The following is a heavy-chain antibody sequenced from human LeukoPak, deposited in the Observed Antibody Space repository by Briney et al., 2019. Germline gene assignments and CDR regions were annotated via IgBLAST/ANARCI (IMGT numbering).Heavy chain of an antibody. CDR1: GGTFSSYA. CDR3: ARDPEPPSYCSSTSCAGAWPTHHY. D-gene: IGHD2-2*01. CDR2: ITPIFGTA. J-gene: IGHJ4*02. V-gene: IGHV1-69*13. Sequence: SVKVSCKASGGTFSSYAISWVRQAPGQGLEWVGGITPIFGTANYAQKFQGRVTITADESTSTAYMELSSLRSEDTAVYYCARDPEPPSYCSSTSCAGAWPTHHYWGQGTLVTVSS.